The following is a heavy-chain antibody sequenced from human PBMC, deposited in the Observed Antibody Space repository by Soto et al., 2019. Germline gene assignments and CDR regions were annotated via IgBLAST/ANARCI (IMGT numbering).Heavy chain of an antibody. J-gene: IGHJ4*02. CDR3: AKDRGSGGIVTGTPDS. CDR1: GFTVSSSA. D-gene: IGHD3-9*01. CDR2: LSAGGST. Sequence: GGSLRLSCAASGFTVSSSAMTWVRQAPGKGLEWVSTLSAGGSTYFAASVKGRFTISRNSSANTLYLQMGSLKAEDTAVYYCAKDRGSGGIVTGTPDSWGPGTLVTVSS. V-gene: IGHV3-23*01.